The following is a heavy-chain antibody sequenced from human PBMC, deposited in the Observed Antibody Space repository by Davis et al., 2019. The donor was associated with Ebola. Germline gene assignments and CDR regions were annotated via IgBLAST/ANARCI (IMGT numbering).Heavy chain of an antibody. J-gene: IGHJ4*02. Sequence: ASVKVSCKASGYSFPTYGVSWVRQAPGQGLEWMGWINPNSGGTNYAQKFQGWVTMTRDTSISTAYMELSRLRSDDTAVYYCARGGYCSGGSCYYFDYWGQGTLVTVSS. V-gene: IGHV1-2*04. CDR1: GYSFPTYG. CDR3: ARGGYCSGGSCYYFDY. D-gene: IGHD2-15*01. CDR2: INPNSGGT.